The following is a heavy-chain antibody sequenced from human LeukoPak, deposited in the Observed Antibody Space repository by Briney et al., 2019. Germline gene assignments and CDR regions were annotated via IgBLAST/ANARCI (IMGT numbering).Heavy chain of an antibody. CDR3: ARGRSTVTTRRGGWFDP. CDR1: GYTFTGYY. D-gene: IGHD4-17*01. CDR2: INPNSGGT. V-gene: IGHV1-2*02. J-gene: IGHJ5*02. Sequence: GASVKVSCKASGYTFTGYYMHWVRQAPGQGLEWMGWINPNSGGTNYAQKFQGRVTMTRDTSISTAYMELSGLRSDDTAVYYCARGRSTVTTRRGGWFDPWGQGTLVTVSS.